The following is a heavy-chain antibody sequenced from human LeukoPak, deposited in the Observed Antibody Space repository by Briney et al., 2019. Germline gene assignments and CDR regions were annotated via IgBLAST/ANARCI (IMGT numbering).Heavy chain of an antibody. Sequence: SGTLSLTCAVSGDSISSSKWWGWVRQPPRKGLEWIGYIYYSGSTYYNPSLKSRVTISVDTSKNQFSLKLSSVTAADTAVYYCATTLKIAAHPYFDYWGQGTLVTVSS. CDR1: GDSISSSKW. J-gene: IGHJ4*02. CDR2: IYYSGST. D-gene: IGHD6-6*01. CDR3: ATTLKIAAHPYFDY. V-gene: IGHV4-4*02.